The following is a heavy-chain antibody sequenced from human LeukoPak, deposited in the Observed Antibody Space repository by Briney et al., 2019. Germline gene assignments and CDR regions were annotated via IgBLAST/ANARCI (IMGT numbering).Heavy chain of an antibody. D-gene: IGHD2-2*02. CDR3: ARGGYCSSTSCYNLPFDY. V-gene: IGHV5-51*01. J-gene: IGHJ4*02. CDR1: GYSFTSYW. Sequence: GESLKISCKGSGYSFTSYWIGWVRQMPGKGLERMGIIYPGDSDTRYSPSFQGQVTISADKSISTAYLQWSSLKASDTAMYYCARGGYCSSTSCYNLPFDYWGQGTLVTVSS. CDR2: IYPGDSDT.